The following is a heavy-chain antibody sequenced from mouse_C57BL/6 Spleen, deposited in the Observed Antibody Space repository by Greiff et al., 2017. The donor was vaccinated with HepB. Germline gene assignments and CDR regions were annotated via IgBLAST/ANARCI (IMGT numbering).Heavy chain of an antibody. D-gene: IGHD1-1*01. J-gene: IGHJ1*03. CDR2: INHSSGYT. CDR1: GYTFTSYT. Sequence: QVQLKQSGAELARPGASVKMSCTASGYTFTSYTMHWVKQRPGQGLEWIGYINHSSGYTKYNQKFKDKATLTADKSSSTAYMQLSSLTSEDSAVYYCARGTTGRGYFDVWGTGTTVTVSS. V-gene: IGHV1-4*01. CDR3: ARGTTGRGYFDV.